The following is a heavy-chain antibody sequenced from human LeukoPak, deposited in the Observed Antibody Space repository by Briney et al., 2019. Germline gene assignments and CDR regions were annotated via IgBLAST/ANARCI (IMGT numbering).Heavy chain of an antibody. CDR3: ARGAALDYYDSIDI. J-gene: IGHJ3*02. D-gene: IGHD3-22*01. Sequence: SGGSLRLSCAASGFNFEDYAMHWVRQAPGKGLEWVSGISWNSDSIGYAGSVKGRFIISRDNAKNSLYLQMNSLRAEDTALYSCARGAALDYYDSIDIWGQGTMVTVSS. CDR2: ISWNSDSI. V-gene: IGHV3-9*01. CDR1: GFNFEDYA.